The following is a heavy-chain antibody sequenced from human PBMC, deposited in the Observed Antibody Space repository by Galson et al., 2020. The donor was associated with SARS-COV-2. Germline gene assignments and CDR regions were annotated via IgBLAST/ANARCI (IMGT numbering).Heavy chain of an antibody. CDR2: IYHSGST. CDR3: ARQSWTTTENWFDP. CDR1: GYSISSGYY. J-gene: IGHJ5*02. V-gene: IGHV4-38-2*01. Sequence: SETLSLTCAVSGYSISSGYYWGWIRQPPGKGLEWIGSIYHSGSTYYNPSLKSRVTISVDTSKNQFSLKLSSVTAADTAVYYCARQSWTTTENWFDPWGQGTLVTVSS. D-gene: IGHD4-4*01.